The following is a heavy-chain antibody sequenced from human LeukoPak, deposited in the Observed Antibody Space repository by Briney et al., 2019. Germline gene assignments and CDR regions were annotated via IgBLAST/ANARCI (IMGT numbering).Heavy chain of an antibody. J-gene: IGHJ4*02. CDR1: GGSISSSSYY. CDR2: IYYSGST. Sequence: SETLSLTCTVSGGSISSSSYYWGWIRQPPGKGLEWIGSIYYSGSTYYNPSLKSRLTISVDTSKNQFSLKLSSVTAADTAIYYCARDKGHYDVDYWGQGTLVTVSS. D-gene: IGHD3-16*01. V-gene: IGHV4-39*07. CDR3: ARDKGHYDVDY.